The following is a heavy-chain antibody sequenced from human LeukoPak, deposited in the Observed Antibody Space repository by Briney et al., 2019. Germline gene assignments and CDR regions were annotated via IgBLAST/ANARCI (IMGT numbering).Heavy chain of an antibody. D-gene: IGHD2-2*01. CDR2: IIPIFGTA. CDR1: GGTFSSYA. Sequence: ASVKVSRKASGGTFSSYAISWVRQAPGQGLEWMGGIIPIFGTANYAQKFQGRVTITADESTSTAYMELSSLRSEDTAVYYCARDGYAPNYYYMDVWGKGTTVTVSS. J-gene: IGHJ6*03. CDR3: ARDGYAPNYYYMDV. V-gene: IGHV1-69*13.